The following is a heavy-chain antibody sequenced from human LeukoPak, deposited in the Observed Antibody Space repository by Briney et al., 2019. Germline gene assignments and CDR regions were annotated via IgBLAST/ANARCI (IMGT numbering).Heavy chain of an antibody. CDR3: ARIKVGATVDY. CDR1: GGSISSYY. CDR2: IDSSGST. Sequence: PSETLTLTCTVSGGSISSYYWSWIRQPPGKGLEWIGFIDSSGSTNYNPSLKSRVTISVDTSKNQFSLKLSSVTAADTAVYYCARIKVGATVDYWGQDPLVTVTS. V-gene: IGHV4-59*01. D-gene: IGHD1-26*01. J-gene: IGHJ4*02.